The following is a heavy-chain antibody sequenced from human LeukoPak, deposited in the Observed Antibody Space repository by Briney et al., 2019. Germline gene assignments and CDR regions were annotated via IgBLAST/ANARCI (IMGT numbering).Heavy chain of an antibody. J-gene: IGHJ4*02. V-gene: IGHV3-21*01. CDR1: GFTFSSYS. Sequence: GGSLRLSCAASGFTFSSYSMNWVRQAPGKGLEWVSSISRGSSYIYYADSVKGRFTISRDNAKNSLYLQMNSLRAEDTAVYYCARDRDYDILTGYHHPLDYWGQGTLVTVSS. CDR2: ISRGSSYI. CDR3: ARDRDYDILTGYHHPLDY. D-gene: IGHD3-9*01.